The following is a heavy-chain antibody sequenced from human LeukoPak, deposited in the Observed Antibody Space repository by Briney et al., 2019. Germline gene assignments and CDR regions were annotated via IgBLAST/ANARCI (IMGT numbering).Heavy chain of an antibody. J-gene: IGHJ4*02. D-gene: IGHD3-22*01. CDR3: AKDSYYDSSGYIPY. V-gene: IGHV3-23*01. CDR1: GFTFSSYG. Sequence: PGGSLRLSCAASGFTFSSYGMSWVRQAPGKGLEWVSAISGSGGSTYYADSVKGRFTISRDNSKNTLYLQMNSLRAEDTAVYYCAKDSYYDSSGYIPYWGQGTLVTVSS. CDR2: ISGSGGST.